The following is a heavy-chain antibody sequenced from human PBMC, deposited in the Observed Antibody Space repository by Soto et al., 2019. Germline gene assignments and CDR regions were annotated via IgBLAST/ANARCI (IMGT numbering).Heavy chain of an antibody. V-gene: IGHV1-58*01. CDR2: IVVASGKT. J-gene: IGHJ1*01. CDR3: AATLDWGSYDFGGYPS. D-gene: IGHD3-22*01. CDR1: GFTFSRAA. Sequence: SVKVSCKGSGFTFSRAAVQWVRQARGQGLEWIGWIVVASGKTDYAPNLQERVTITRDMSTTTAYMELSDLSSEDTAVYYCAATLDWGSYDFGGYPSWGQGTLVTVSS.